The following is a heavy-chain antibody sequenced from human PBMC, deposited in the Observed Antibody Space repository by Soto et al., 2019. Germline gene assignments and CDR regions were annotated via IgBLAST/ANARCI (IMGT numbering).Heavy chain of an antibody. Sequence: EVQLLESGGGLVQPGGSLRLSCAASRFTFRSYAMAWVRQAPGKGLEWVSGISEKGDTKNYADPVRGRFTISRDNSMNTLGLLMNSLRAEDTAVYYCVKDRATIFGVVWKYGMDVWGQGTTVYVSS. J-gene: IGHJ6*02. CDR3: VKDRATIFGVVWKYGMDV. CDR1: RFTFRSYA. D-gene: IGHD3-3*01. CDR2: ISEKGDTK. V-gene: IGHV3-23*01.